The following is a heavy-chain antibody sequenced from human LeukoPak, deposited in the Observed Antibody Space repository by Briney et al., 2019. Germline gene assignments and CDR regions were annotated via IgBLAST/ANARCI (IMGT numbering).Heavy chain of an antibody. D-gene: IGHD3-9*01. CDR3: ARDLARVLRYFDWLQ. J-gene: IGHJ4*02. CDR1: GFTFSDYS. Sequence: GGSLRLSCAASGFTFSDYSMHWVRQAPGKGLNWVAFIRYDGNNKYYADSVKGRFTISRDNSKNMLYLEMNSLSTEDTAVYYCARDLARVLRYFDWLQWGQGTLVTVSS. CDR2: IRYDGNNK. V-gene: IGHV3-30*02.